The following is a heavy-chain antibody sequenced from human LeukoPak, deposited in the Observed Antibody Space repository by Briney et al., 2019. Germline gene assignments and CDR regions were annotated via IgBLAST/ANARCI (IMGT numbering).Heavy chain of an antibody. CDR2: ISGSGGST. CDR3: AKSLLRYFDWLMYYFDY. D-gene: IGHD3-9*01. V-gene: IGHV3-23*01. J-gene: IGHJ4*02. CDR1: GFIFRNYA. Sequence: GASLRLSCAASGFIFRNYAMSWVRQAPGKGLEWVSAISGSGGSTYYADSVKGRFTISRDNSENTLYLQMNSLRAEDTAVYYCAKSLLRYFDWLMYYFDYWGQGTLVTVSS.